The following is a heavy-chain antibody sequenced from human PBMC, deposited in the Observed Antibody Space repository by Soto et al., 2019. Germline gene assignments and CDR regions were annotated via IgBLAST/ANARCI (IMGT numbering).Heavy chain of an antibody. CDR1: GFTFSSYS. V-gene: IGHV3-48*01. J-gene: IGHJ3*02. CDR3: ARPGVADAFDI. D-gene: IGHD3-3*01. Sequence: EVPLVESGGGLVQPGGSLRLSCAASGFTFSSYSMNWVRQAPGKGLEWVSYISSSSSTIYYADSVKGRFTISRDNAKNSLYLQMNSLRAEDTAVYYCARPGVADAFDIWGQGTMVTVSS. CDR2: ISSSSSTI.